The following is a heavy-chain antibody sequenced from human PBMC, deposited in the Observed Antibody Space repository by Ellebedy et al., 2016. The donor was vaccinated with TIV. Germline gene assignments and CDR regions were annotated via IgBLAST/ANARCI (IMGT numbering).Heavy chain of an antibody. CDR3: ARRYFDY. V-gene: IGHV3-7*03. J-gene: IGHJ4*02. Sequence: GGSLRLXXAASGFTFSSYWMSWVRQAPGKGLEWVANIRQDGGEKYYVDSVKGRSTISRDNAKNSLYLEMHSLRVEDTAVYYCARRYFDYWGQGTLVTVSS. CDR1: GFTFSSYW. CDR2: IRQDGGEK.